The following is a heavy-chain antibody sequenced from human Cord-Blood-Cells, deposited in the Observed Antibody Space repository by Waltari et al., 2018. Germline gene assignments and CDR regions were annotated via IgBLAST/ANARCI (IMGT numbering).Heavy chain of an antibody. J-gene: IGHJ4*02. CDR3: FRGSGY. V-gene: IGHV3-15*01. D-gene: IGHD3-10*01. Sequence: EVQLVESGGGLVKPGGSLRLSCAASGSTFRNAGLSWVRQAPGKGLEWVGRIKSKTDGGTTDYAAPVKGRFTISRDDSKNTLYLQMNSLKTEDTAVYYCFRGSGYWGQGTLVTVSS. CDR2: IKSKTDGGTT. CDR1: GSTFRNAG.